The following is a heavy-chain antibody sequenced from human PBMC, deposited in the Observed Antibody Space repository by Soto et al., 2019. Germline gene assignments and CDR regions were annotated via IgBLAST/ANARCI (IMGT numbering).Heavy chain of an antibody. CDR3: ARDLAAAAY. J-gene: IGHJ4*02. D-gene: IGHD6-13*01. V-gene: IGHV1-46*01. CDR2: INPLPTSGST. Sequence: QVQLVQSGAEVKKPGASVKVSCKASGYIFTNYYIHWVRQAPEQGLEWMAIINPLPTSGSTNYAQEFRGRVTVTRDTSTSTVYMELSSLRSDDTAIYYCARDLAAAAYWGQGTLVTVSS. CDR1: GYIFTNYY.